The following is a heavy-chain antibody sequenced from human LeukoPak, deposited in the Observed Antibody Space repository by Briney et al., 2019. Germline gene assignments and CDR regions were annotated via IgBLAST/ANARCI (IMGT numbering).Heavy chain of an antibody. V-gene: IGHV1-58*02. J-gene: IGHJ4*02. Sequence: SVKVSCKASGFTFTSSAMQWVRQARGQRLEWIGWIVVGSGNTNYAQKFQGRVTMTRDTSISTAYMELSRLRSDDTAVYYCARDEDYDILSCLDYWGQGTLVTVSS. CDR1: GFTFTSSA. CDR3: ARDEDYDILSCLDY. CDR2: IVVGSGNT. D-gene: IGHD3-9*01.